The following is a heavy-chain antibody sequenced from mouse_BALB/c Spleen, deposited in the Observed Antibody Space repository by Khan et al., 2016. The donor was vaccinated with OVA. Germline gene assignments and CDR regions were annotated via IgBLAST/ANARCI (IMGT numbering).Heavy chain of an antibody. Sequence: EVQLQESGPGLVKPSQSLSLTCTVTGYSITSDYAWNWIRQFPGNKLEWMGYISYSGRTSYNPSLKSRISITRDTSKNQFFLQLNSVTTEDTATDDCARSVTITTVVATDFDYWGQGTTLTVSS. D-gene: IGHD1-1*01. CDR3: ARSVTITTVVATDFDY. CDR2: ISYSGRT. J-gene: IGHJ2*01. CDR1: GYSITSDYA. V-gene: IGHV3-2*02.